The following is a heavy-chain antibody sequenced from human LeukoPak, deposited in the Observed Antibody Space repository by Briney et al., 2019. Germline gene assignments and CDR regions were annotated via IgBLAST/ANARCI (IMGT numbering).Heavy chain of an antibody. CDR2: IIPIFGTA. J-gene: IGHJ4*02. Sequence: SVKVSCKASGGTFSSYAISRVRQAPGQGLEWMGGIIPIFGTANYAQKFQGRVTITADESTSTAYMELSSLRSEDTAVYYCARSLDVDIVATTHFDYWGQGALVTVSS. V-gene: IGHV1-69*13. D-gene: IGHD5-12*01. CDR3: ARSLDVDIVATTHFDY. CDR1: GGTFSSYA.